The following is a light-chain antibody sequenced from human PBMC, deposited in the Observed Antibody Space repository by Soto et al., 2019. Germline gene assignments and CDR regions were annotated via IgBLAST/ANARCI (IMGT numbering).Light chain of an antibody. CDR3: QQYNNWPYT. CDR1: QSVSSN. J-gene: IGKJ2*01. Sequence: EIVMMQSPASLSVSPGERATLSCRASQSVSSNLAWYQQIPGQAPRLLIYGASSRATGVPARFSGRGSGTEFTLSISSLQSEDLAVYYCQQYNNWPYTFGQGTKLEIK. CDR2: GAS. V-gene: IGKV3-15*01.